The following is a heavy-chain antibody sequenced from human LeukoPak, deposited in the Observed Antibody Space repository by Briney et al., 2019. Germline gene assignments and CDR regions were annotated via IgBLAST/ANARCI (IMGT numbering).Heavy chain of an antibody. J-gene: IGHJ5*01. V-gene: IGHV4-59*01. CDR1: GDSIDSYY. CDR3: ARGRASDGSYPWFAS. Sequence: PSETLSLTCSVSGDSIDSYYWTWIGQSPGKGLEWIGYIYYGGSTNYSPSPKSRVSISVDTSNNQFSLQLRSVSAADTAIYYCARGRASDGSYPWFASWGQGTMVTVSS. D-gene: IGHD3-16*02. CDR2: IYYGGST.